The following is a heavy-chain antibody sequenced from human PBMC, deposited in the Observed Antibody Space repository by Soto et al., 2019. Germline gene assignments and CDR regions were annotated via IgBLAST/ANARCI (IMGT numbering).Heavy chain of an antibody. CDR1: GGSISSCSNY. V-gene: IGHV4-39*01. J-gene: IGHJ3*02. CDR2: FHYSGST. CDR3: AAPAYCSGGSCYGPHAFDI. Sequence: QLQLQESGPGLVKPSETLSLTSTFSGGSISSCSNYWGWFRQPPGKGREWVGSFHYSGSTYYNPSLKSRLTRSVDTSKNQFSLTLSSVTAADTAVYYCAAPAYCSGGSCYGPHAFDIWGQGTMVTVSS. D-gene: IGHD2-15*01.